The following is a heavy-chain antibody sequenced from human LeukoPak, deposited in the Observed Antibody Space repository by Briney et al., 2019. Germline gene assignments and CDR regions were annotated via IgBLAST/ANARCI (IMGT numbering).Heavy chain of an antibody. CDR3: ARDRAAAGFGYFDY. Sequence: GASVKVSCKASGYTFTGYYMHWVRQAPGQGLEWMGWINPNSGGTNYAQKFQGRVTMTRDTSISTAYMELSRLRSDDTAVYYCARDRAAAGFGYFDYWGQGTLVTVS. V-gene: IGHV1-2*02. J-gene: IGHJ4*02. CDR2: INPNSGGT. D-gene: IGHD6-13*01. CDR1: GYTFTGYY.